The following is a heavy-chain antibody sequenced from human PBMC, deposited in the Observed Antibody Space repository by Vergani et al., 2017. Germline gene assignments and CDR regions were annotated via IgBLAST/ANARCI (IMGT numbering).Heavy chain of an antibody. CDR3: ASDTHSGQRADR. CDR1: GGSITSSSYY. CDR2: IYHSGGA. Sequence: QLHLQESGPGLVKPSETLSLTCTVSGGSITSSSYYWGWIRQPPGQGLEWIGNIYHSGGAYYNPSLKGRVTISVDTSKNQFSLTLTSVTAADTAVYYCASDTHSGQRADRWGQGILVTVTS. V-gene: IGHV4-39*07. D-gene: IGHD6-19*01. J-gene: IGHJ5*02.